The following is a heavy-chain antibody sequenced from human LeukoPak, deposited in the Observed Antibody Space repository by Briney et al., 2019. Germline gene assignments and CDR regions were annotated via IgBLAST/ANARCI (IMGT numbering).Heavy chain of an antibody. J-gene: IGHJ4*02. Sequence: GPSLTPSWAPAAFTFNDDWTHSVRHAPRKGLVWVSRIKGDGSNTTYADCGKGRFTTSTDNAKNTLYLHMNSLRAEDTAVYYCARDLSYSLEYWGQGTLVTVSS. V-gene: IGHV3-74*01. D-gene: IGHD2-2*02. CDR1: AFTFNDDW. CDR3: ARDLSYSLEY. CDR2: IKGDGSNT.